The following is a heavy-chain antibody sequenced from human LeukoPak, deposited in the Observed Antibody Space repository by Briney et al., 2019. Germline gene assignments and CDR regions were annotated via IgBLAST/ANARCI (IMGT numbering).Heavy chain of an antibody. V-gene: IGHV3-15*01. CDR1: GFTVSSNY. Sequence: PGGSLRLSCAASGFTVSSNYMSWVRQAPGKGLEWVGRIKSKTDGGTTDYAAPVKGGFTISRDDSKNTLYLQMNSLKTEDTAVYYCTTSLVCYYDSSGYQCGYFDYWGQGTLVTVSS. CDR3: TTSLVCYYDSSGYQCGYFDY. CDR2: IKSKTDGGTT. D-gene: IGHD3-22*01. J-gene: IGHJ4*02.